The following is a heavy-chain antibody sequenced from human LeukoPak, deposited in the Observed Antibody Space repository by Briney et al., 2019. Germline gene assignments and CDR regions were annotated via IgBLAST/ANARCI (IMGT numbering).Heavy chain of an antibody. J-gene: IGHJ4*02. Sequence: GGSLRLSCAASGFTFSSYSMNWVRQAPGKGLEWVSSISSSSSYIYYADSVKGRFTISRDNAKNSLYLQMNSLRAEDTAVYYCARDKVIAAAGTSFDYWGQGSLVTVSS. D-gene: IGHD6-13*01. CDR3: ARDKVIAAAGTSFDY. V-gene: IGHV3-21*01. CDR2: ISSSSSYI. CDR1: GFTFSSYS.